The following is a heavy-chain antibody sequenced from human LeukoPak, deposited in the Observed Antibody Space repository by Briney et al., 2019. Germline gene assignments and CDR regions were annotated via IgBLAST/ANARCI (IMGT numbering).Heavy chain of an antibody. D-gene: IGHD2-15*01. Sequence: GGSLRLSCAASDFIFSVYWMTWVRQAPGRGLEWVADIKGDGREKSYVDSVKGRFTISRDNAKNSLYLQMDSLRVDDSAVYYCAREGSGYDFWGQGTLVAVSS. CDR1: DFIFSVYW. CDR3: AREGSGYDF. V-gene: IGHV3-7*01. J-gene: IGHJ4*02. CDR2: IKGDGREK.